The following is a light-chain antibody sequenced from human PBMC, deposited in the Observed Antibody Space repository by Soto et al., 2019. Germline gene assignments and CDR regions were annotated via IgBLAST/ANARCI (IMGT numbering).Light chain of an antibody. J-gene: IGKJ1*01. CDR3: QQYNFYSWT. Sequence: DIQMTQSPSTLSASVGDRVTITCRASQSVSSWVAWYQQKPGKAPNLLIFDASKLQSGVPSRFSGSGSGTEFTLTISSLQPDDFATYYCQQYNFYSWTFGQGTKVDIK. CDR1: QSVSSW. V-gene: IGKV1-5*01. CDR2: DAS.